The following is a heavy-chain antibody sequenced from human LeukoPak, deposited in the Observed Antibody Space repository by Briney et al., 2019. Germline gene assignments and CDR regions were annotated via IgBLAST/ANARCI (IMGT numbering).Heavy chain of an antibody. Sequence: PGGSLRLSCAASGVTFSSYSMNWGRQAPGKGLEWVSYISSSSSTIYYADSVKGRFTISRDNAKNSLYLQMNSLRDEDTAVYYCARGLSESTKLGGYWGQGTLVTVSS. V-gene: IGHV3-48*02. D-gene: IGHD2-2*01. CDR1: GVTFSSYS. CDR3: ARGLSESTKLGGY. J-gene: IGHJ4*02. CDR2: ISSSSSTI.